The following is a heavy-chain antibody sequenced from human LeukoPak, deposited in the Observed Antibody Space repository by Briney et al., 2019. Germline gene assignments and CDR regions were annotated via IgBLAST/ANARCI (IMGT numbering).Heavy chain of an antibody. CDR2: ISSSSSYI. D-gene: IGHD3-22*01. CDR3: ARDLDDGSGYDYYFDY. V-gene: IGHV3-21*01. CDR1: GFTFSSYS. Sequence: PGGSLRLSCAASGFTFSSYSMNWVRQAPGKGLEWVSSISSSSSYIYYADSVKGRFTISRDNAKNSLYLQMNSLRAEDTAVYYCARDLDDGSGYDYYFDYWGQGTLVTVSS. J-gene: IGHJ4*02.